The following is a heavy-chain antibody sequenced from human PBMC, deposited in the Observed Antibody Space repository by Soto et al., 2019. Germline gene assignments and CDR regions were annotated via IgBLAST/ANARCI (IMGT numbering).Heavy chain of an antibody. Sequence: GASVKVSCKASGYTFTGYYMHWVRQAPGQGLEWMGWINPNSGGTNYAQKFQGRVTMTRDTSISTAYMELSSLRSDDTAVYYCARELAAAGYYYYYGMEVWGQGTTVTVSS. V-gene: IGHV1-2*02. D-gene: IGHD6-13*01. CDR2: INPNSGGT. J-gene: IGHJ6*02. CDR1: GYTFTGYY. CDR3: ARELAAAGYYYYYGMEV.